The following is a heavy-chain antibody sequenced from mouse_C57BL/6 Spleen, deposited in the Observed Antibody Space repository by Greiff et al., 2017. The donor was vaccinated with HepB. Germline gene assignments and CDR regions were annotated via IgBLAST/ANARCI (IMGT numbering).Heavy chain of an antibody. D-gene: IGHD1-1*01. V-gene: IGHV2-2*01. CDR2: IWSGGST. CDR1: GFSLTSYG. J-gene: IGHJ1*03. CDR3: ARNDITTVVADYWYFDV. Sequence: VKLVESGPGLVQPSQSLSITCTVSGFSLTSYGVHWVRQSPGKGLEWLGVIWSGGSTDYNAAFISRLSISKDNSKSQVFFKMNSLQADDTAIYYCARNDITTVVADYWYFDVWGTGTTVTVSS.